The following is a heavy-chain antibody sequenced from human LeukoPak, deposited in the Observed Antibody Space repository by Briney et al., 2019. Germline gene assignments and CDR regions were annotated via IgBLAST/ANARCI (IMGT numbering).Heavy chain of an antibody. Sequence: GASVKVSCKASAYTFTNYNIHWVRQAPGQGLEWMGVINPSGGSTSYAQKFQGRVTMTRDTSTSTAYMELSSLRSEDTAVYYCARFINSWFDPWGQGTLVTVSS. D-gene: IGHD3-16*02. CDR2: INPSGGST. CDR1: AYTFTNYN. V-gene: IGHV1-46*01. J-gene: IGHJ5*02. CDR3: ARFINSWFDP.